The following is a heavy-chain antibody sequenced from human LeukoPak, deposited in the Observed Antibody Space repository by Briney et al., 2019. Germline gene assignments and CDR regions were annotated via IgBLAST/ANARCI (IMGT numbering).Heavy chain of an antibody. CDR2: IFPGDSDT. V-gene: IGHV5-51*01. CDR1: GYSFSNYW. Sequence: GESLKISCEGSGYSFSNYWIGWVRQMPEKGLEWMGIIFPGDSDTKYSPSFQGQVIISVDKSVNTAYLQWSSLRASDTAMYYCASATMVRGVLRGAFDMWGQGTMVTVSS. D-gene: IGHD3-10*01. J-gene: IGHJ3*02. CDR3: ASATMVRGVLRGAFDM.